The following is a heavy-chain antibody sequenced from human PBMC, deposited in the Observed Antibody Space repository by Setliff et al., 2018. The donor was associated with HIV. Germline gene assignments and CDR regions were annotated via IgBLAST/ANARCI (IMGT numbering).Heavy chain of an antibody. J-gene: IGHJ4*02. V-gene: IGHV1-18*01. Sequence: GASVKVSCKTSGYTFANYGISWVRQAPGQRLEWMGWISAYDGNTNYAQKFKGRVTITADKSTSTVYMELRSLRSEDTAVYYCARDHDSSAYTYFDYWGQGTLVTVSS. D-gene: IGHD3-22*01. CDR2: ISAYDGNT. CDR3: ARDHDSSAYTYFDY. CDR1: GYTFANYG.